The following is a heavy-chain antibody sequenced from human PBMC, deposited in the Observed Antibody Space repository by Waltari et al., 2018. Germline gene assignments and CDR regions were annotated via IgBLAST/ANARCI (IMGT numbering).Heavy chain of an antibody. CDR1: GFTYSVYW. CDR3: ARGARRTTVTTGWWYFDL. J-gene: IGHJ2*01. CDR2: SNSDGGST. D-gene: IGHD4-17*01. V-gene: IGHV3-74*01. Sequence: EVQLVESGGGLVQPGGSLRLSCAASGFTYSVYWMPWVRQAPGKGLVWVSLSNSDGGSTSYADSVKGRFTISKDNAKNTVYLQMNSLRAEDTAIYYCARGARRTTVTTGWWYFDLWGRGTLVTVSS.